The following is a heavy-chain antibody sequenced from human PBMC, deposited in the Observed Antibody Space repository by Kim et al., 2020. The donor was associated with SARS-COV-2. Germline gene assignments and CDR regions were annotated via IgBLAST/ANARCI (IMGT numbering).Heavy chain of an antibody. CDR3: ATRAGFLDN. Sequence: GGSLRLSCAASGFKFTDYYMSWIRQAAGKGPEWISYISSRSDTIKYADSVKGRFTTSRENAKNSLYLQMNSRRVEDTAVYYCATRAGFLDNWGQGTPVTVSS. D-gene: IGHD6-19*01. J-gene: IGHJ4*02. CDR2: ISSRSDTI. CDR1: GFKFTDYY. V-gene: IGHV3-11*01.